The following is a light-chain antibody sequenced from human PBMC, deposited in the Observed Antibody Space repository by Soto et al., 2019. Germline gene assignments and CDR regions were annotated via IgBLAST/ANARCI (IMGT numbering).Light chain of an antibody. Sequence: ESVLTQSPATLSLSAGERAILSCRASQSISISLAWYQQKPGQAPRLLIYDASKRATGIPGRFSGSGSGTDFTLTISSLEPEDFAIYYCQQRFTWPPTFGGGTKVEIK. J-gene: IGKJ4*01. V-gene: IGKV3-11*01. CDR1: QSISIS. CDR2: DAS. CDR3: QQRFTWPPT.